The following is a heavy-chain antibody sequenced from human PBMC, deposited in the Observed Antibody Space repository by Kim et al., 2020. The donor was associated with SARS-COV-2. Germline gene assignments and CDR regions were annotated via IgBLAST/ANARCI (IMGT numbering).Heavy chain of an antibody. CDR3: AKGTGVEMATIPTD. V-gene: IGHV3-33*06. J-gene: IGHJ1*01. CDR2: IWYDGSNK. D-gene: IGHD5-12*01. Sequence: GGSLRLSCAASGFTFSSYGMHWVRQAPGKGLEWVAVIWYDGSNKYYADSVKGRFTISRDNSKNTLYLQMNSLRAEDTAVYYCAKGTGVEMATIPTDWGQG. CDR1: GFTFSSYG.